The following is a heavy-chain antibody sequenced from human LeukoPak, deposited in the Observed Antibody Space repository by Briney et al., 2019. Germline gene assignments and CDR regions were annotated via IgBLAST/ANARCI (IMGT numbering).Heavy chain of an antibody. J-gene: IGHJ4*02. CDR1: GYTFTGYY. CDR3: ARDPSNTYYYDP. V-gene: IGHV1-2*02. CDR2: INPNNGGT. Sequence: ASVKVSCKASGYTFTGYYLHWVRQAPGQGLEWMGWINPNNGGTNYAQKFQGRVTMTRDMSISTAYMELSRLTSDDTAVYSCARDPSNTYYYDPWGQGTLVTVSS. D-gene: IGHD3-22*01.